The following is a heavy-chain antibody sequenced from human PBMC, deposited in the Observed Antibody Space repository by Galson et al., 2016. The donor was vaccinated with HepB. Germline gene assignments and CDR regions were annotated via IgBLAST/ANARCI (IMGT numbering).Heavy chain of an antibody. Sequence: SLRLSCAVSGFTFSTYAMHWVRQAPGKGLEWVAVISYDGSNEFYADSVKGRFTISRDNSMHTLYLQMTSLRLDDTAVYYCCVDTAMDYVFDYWGQGTLVTVSS. CDR2: ISYDGSNE. CDR3: CVDTAMDYVFDY. CDR1: GFTFSTYA. V-gene: IGHV3-30-3*01. D-gene: IGHD5-18*01. J-gene: IGHJ4*02.